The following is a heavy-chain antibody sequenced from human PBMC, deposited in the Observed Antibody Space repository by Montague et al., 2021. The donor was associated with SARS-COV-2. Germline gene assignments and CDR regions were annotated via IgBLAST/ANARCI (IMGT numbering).Heavy chain of an antibody. D-gene: IGHD2-8*01. V-gene: IGHV4-38-2*02. J-gene: IGHJ6*02. CDR2: IWHGGST. Sequence: SETLSLTCTVSGYSITHAYYWGWIRQPPGKGLEWIGNIWHGGSTYYNPSLKSRVTISVDTSNNQFSLKLTSVTAADTAVYYCARTSQYCTPTNCYLPNAMDVWCQGTTVTVSS. CDR3: ARTSQYCTPTNCYLPNAMDV. CDR1: GYSITHAYY.